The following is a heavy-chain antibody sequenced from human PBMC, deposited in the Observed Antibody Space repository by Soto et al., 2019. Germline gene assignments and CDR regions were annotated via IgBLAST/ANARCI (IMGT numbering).Heavy chain of an antibody. V-gene: IGHV4-39*01. CDR2: IYYTGTP. J-gene: IGHJ4*02. CDR3: ARGLRWTRSFDF. D-gene: IGHD1-1*01. CDR1: GGYISSTSSY. Sequence: QLQLQESGPGLVKPSETLSLICSVSGGYISSTSSYWGWIRHSPGTALEWIASIYYTGTPYYNPSLKGRVAISGDTSKTQVSLKVNSVTAADTAVYYCARGLRWTRSFDFWGQGTLVTVSS.